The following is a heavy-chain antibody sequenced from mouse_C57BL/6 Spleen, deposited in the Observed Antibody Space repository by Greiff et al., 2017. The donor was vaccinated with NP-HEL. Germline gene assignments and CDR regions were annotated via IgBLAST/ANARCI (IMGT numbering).Heavy chain of an antibody. D-gene: IGHD1-1*01. CDR1: GFTFNTYA. CDR2: IRSKSSNYAT. V-gene: IGHV10-3*01. Sequence: EVQLQQSGGGLVQPKGSLKLSCAASGFTFNTYAMHWVRQAPGKGLEWVARIRSKSSNYATYYADSVKDRFTISRDDSQSMLYLQMNNLKTEDTAMYYCVRVGLGGSSHIYAMDYWGQGTSVTVSS. CDR3: VRVGLGGSSHIYAMDY. J-gene: IGHJ4*01.